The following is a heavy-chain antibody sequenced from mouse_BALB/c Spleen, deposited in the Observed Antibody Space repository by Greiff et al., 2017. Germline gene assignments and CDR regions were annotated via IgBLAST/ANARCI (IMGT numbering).Heavy chain of an antibody. CDR2: IDPETGGT. CDR1: GYTFTDYE. V-gene: IGHV1-15*01. D-gene: IGHD1-1*01. CDR3: TRFKTTVVAWYFDV. Sequence: VQLQQSRAELVRPGASVTLSCKASGYTFTDYEMHWVKQTPVHGLEWIGAIDPETGGTAYNQKFKGKATLTADKSSSTAYMELRSLTSEDSAVYYCTRFKTTVVAWYFDVWGAGTTVTVSS. J-gene: IGHJ1*01.